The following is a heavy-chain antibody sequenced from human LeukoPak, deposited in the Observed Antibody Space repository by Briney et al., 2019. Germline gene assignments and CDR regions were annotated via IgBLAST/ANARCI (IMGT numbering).Heavy chain of an antibody. J-gene: IGHJ4*02. CDR1: GGSISSYY. V-gene: IGHV4-59*01. Sequence: SETLSLTCTVSGGSISSYYWSWIRQPPGKGLEWIGYIYYSGSTNYNPSLKSRVTISVDTSKNQFSLKLSSVTAADTAVYYCARHGYTYGSVAYLAYWGQGTLVTVSA. CDR2: IYYSGST. D-gene: IGHD5-18*01. CDR3: ARHGYTYGSVAYLAY.